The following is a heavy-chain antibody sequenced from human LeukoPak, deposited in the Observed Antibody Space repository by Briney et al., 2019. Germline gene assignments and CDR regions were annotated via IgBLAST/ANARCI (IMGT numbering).Heavy chain of an antibody. J-gene: IGHJ4*02. CDR2: IYTRGST. CDR3: ARESWLTIFGVVTPNLDY. CDR1: GGSISSGSYY. V-gene: IGHV4-61*02. Sequence: SETLSLTCTVSGGSISSGSYYWSWIRQPAGKGLEWIGRIYTRGSTNYNPSLKSRVTISVDTSKNQFSLKLSSVTAADTAVYYCARESWLTIFGVVTPNLDYWGQGTLVTVSS. D-gene: IGHD3-3*01.